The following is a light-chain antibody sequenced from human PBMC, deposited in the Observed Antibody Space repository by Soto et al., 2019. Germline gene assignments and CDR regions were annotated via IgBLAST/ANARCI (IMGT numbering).Light chain of an antibody. J-gene: IGKJ3*01. CDR1: QGINSY. CDR3: QQYYSYPLT. Sequence: AIRMTQSPSSFSASTGDRVTITCRASQGINSYLSWYQQKPGKAPKLLIYAASTLKSGVPSRFSGSGSGTDFTLTISCLQSEDFATYYCQQYYSYPLTFGPGTKVDIK. CDR2: AAS. V-gene: IGKV1-8*01.